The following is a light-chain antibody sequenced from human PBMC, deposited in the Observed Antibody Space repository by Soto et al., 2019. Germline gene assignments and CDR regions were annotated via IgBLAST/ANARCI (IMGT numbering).Light chain of an antibody. CDR3: QVWETSSGHQAI. CDR2: YDS. V-gene: IGLV3-21*01. J-gene: IGLJ2*01. Sequence: SYELTQHPSVSVAPGKTATITCGGNSIGSKSVHWYQQMPGQDPVLVISYDSDRPSGIPERFSGSNSGNTATLTISRVEPGDEADYYCQVWETSSGHQAIFGAGTKLTVL. CDR1: SIGSKS.